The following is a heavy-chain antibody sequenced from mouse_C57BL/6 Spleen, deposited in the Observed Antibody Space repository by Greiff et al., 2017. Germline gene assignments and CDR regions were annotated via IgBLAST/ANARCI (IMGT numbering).Heavy chain of an antibody. J-gene: IGHJ3*01. CDR1: GFNIKDYY. Sequence: EVQLQQSGAELVKPGASVKLSCTASGFNIKDYYMPWVKQRTEQGLEWIGRIDPEDGETKYAPKFQGKATITADTSSNTAYLQLSSLTSEDTAVYYCAQTAQATVFAYWGQGTLVTVSA. V-gene: IGHV14-2*01. D-gene: IGHD3-2*02. CDR2: IDPEDGET. CDR3: AQTAQATVFAY.